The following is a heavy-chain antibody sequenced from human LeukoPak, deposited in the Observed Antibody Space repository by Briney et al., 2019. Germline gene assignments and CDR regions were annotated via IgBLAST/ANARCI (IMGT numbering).Heavy chain of an antibody. CDR1: GGTFSSYA. Sequence: ASVKVSCKASGGTFSSYAISWVRQAPGQGLEWMGGIIPIFGTANYAQKFQGRVTITADKSTSTAYMELSSLRSEDTAVYYCARGYSVVVVPAAIQGNWFDPWGQGTLVTVSS. CDR2: IIPIFGTA. D-gene: IGHD2-2*01. J-gene: IGHJ5*02. V-gene: IGHV1-69*06. CDR3: ARGYSVVVVPAAIQGNWFDP.